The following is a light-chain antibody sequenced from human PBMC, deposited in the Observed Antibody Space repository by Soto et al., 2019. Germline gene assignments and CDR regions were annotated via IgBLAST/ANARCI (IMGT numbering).Light chain of an antibody. J-gene: IGKJ1*01. CDR2: GES. CDR3: QQYYSTPPT. V-gene: IGKV3-15*01. Sequence: EIVMTQSPATLSVSPGDSATLSCRASQSVSSNLAWYQQKTGQAPRILIYGESTRATGIPARFSGSGSGTEFTLTISRLQSEDFAVYYCQQYYSTPPTFGQGTKVDIK. CDR1: QSVSSN.